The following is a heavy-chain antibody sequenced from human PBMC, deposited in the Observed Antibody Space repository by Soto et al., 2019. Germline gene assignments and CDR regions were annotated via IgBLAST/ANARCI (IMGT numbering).Heavy chain of an antibody. V-gene: IGHV4-30-4*01. Sequence: QVQLQESGPGLVKPSQTLSLTCTVSGGSISNVDYYWSWIRQSPDKGPEWIGHIYNGGTTWYNPSLTSRITISVHTSKTQFSLKLTSVTAADTAVYYCARGPSGDKVDYWSQGTLVTVSS. D-gene: IGHD7-27*01. CDR1: GGSISNVDYY. J-gene: IGHJ4*02. CDR2: IYNGGTT. CDR3: ARGPSGDKVDY.